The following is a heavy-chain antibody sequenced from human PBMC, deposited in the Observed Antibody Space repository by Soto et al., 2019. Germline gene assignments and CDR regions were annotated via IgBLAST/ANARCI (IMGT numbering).Heavy chain of an antibody. V-gene: IGHV3-11*01. Sequence: GGSLRLSCAASGFTFSDYYMSWIRQAPGKGLEWVSYISSSGSTIYYADSAKGRFTIPRDNAKNSLYLQMNSLRAEDTAVYYCARDQTTEVVMSAFDIWGQGTMVTVSS. CDR3: ARDQTTEVVMSAFDI. CDR1: GFTFSDYY. CDR2: ISSSGSTI. D-gene: IGHD3-22*01. J-gene: IGHJ3*02.